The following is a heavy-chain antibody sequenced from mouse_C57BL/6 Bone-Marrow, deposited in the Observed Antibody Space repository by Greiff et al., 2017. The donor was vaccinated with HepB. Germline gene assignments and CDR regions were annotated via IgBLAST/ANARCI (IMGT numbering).Heavy chain of an antibody. V-gene: IGHV2-6-1*01. CDR2: IWSDGST. Sequence: VMLVESGPGLVAPSQSLSITCTVSGFSLTSYGVHWVRQPPGKGLEWLVVIWSDGSTTYNSALKSRLSISKDNSKSQVFLKMNSLQTDDTAMYYCARHGVYYYGSSHWYFDVWGTGTTVTVSS. CDR3: ARHGVYYYGSSHWYFDV. CDR1: GFSLTSYG. J-gene: IGHJ1*03. D-gene: IGHD1-1*01.